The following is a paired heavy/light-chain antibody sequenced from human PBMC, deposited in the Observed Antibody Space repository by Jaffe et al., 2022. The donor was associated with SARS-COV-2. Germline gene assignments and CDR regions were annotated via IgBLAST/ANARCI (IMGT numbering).Heavy chain of an antibody. CDR2: IKSKTDGGTT. V-gene: IGHV3-15*01. CDR3: VIDGWIQLWFFHY. Sequence: EVQLGESGGGLVKPGGSLRLSCAASGVTFSKAWMSWVRQAPGKGLEWVGRIKSKTDGGTTDYGAPVKGRFTISRDDSKNMLYLEMNSLKTEDTALYYCVIDGWIQLWFFHYWGQGTLVTVSS. CDR1: GVTFSKAW. J-gene: IGHJ4*02. D-gene: IGHD5-18*01.
Light chain of an antibody. V-gene: IGKV1-39*01. CDR3: QQSYNTPFT. CDR2: AAS. CDR1: QSISNY. J-gene: IGKJ4*01. Sequence: DIQMTQSPPSLSASVGDRVTITCRASQSISNYLNWYQEKPGKAPNLLIYAASSLQSGVPSRFSGSGSGTDFTLTISSLQPEDFATYYCQQSYNTPFTFGGGTKMEIK.